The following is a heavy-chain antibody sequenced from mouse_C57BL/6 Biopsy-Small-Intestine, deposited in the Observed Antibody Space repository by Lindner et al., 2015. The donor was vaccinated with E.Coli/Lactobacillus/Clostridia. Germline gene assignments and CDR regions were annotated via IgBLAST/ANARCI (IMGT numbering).Heavy chain of an antibody. J-gene: IGHJ4*01. V-gene: IGHV1-82*01. CDR1: GYAFSSSW. CDR2: IYPEDGDT. CDR3: ARRNSNYDAMDY. Sequence: VQLQESGPELVKPGASVKISCKASGYAFSSSWMNWVKQRPGKGLEWIGRIYPEDGDTNYNGKFKGKATLTADKSSSTAYMQLSSLTSEDSAVYFCARRNSNYDAMDYWGQGTSVTVSS. D-gene: IGHD2-5*01.